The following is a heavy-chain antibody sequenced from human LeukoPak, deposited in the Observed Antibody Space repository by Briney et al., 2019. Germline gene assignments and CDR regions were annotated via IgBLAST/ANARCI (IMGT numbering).Heavy chain of an antibody. V-gene: IGHV3-23*01. CDR3: AKDSTRSGAFDI. Sequence: PGGSLRLSCAASGFTFSSYAMSWVRQAPGKGLEWVSAISGSGGSTYYADSVKGRFTISRANSKNTLYLQMNSLRAEDTAVYYCAKDSTRSGAFDIWGQGTMVTVSS. D-gene: IGHD3-3*02. J-gene: IGHJ3*02. CDR1: GFTFSSYA. CDR2: ISGSGGST.